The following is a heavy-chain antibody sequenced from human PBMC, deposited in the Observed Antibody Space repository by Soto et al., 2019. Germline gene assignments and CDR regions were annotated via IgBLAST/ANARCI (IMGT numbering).Heavy chain of an antibody. CDR1: GGSISSYY. CDR3: ARLGYDFWSGYKDYYYMDV. V-gene: IGHV4-59*08. J-gene: IGHJ6*03. D-gene: IGHD3-3*01. CDR2: IYYSGST. Sequence: SETLSLTCTVSGGSISSYYWSWIRQPPGKGLEWIGYIYYSGSTNYNPSLKSRVTISVDTSKNQFSLKLSSVTAADTAVYYCARLGYDFWSGYKDYYYMDVWGKGTTVTVSS.